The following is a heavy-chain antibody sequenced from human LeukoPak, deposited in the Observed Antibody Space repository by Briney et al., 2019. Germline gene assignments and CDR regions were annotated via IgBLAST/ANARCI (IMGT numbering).Heavy chain of an antibody. D-gene: IGHD6-19*01. Sequence: GGSLRLSCAASGFTFSSYAMHWVRQAPGKGLEWVAVISYDGSNKYYADSVKGRFTISRDNSKNTLYLQMNSLRAEDTAVHYCAKDRQWLVMDYWGQGTLVTVSS. CDR1: GFTFSSYA. CDR2: ISYDGSNK. J-gene: IGHJ4*02. CDR3: AKDRQWLVMDY. V-gene: IGHV3-30*04.